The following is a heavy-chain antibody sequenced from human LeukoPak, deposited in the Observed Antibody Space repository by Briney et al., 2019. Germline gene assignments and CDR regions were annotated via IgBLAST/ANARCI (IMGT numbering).Heavy chain of an antibody. J-gene: IGHJ4*02. CDR1: GYSFTNYW. CDR2: IHPSDSDT. Sequence: ASVKISCKGSGYSFTNYWIGWVRQMPGKGLEWMGIIHPSDSDTRYSPSFQGQVTISADKSISTAYLQWSSLKASDTAMYYCATLYDFWTGARDWGQGTLVTVSS. CDR3: ATLYDFWTGARD. V-gene: IGHV5-51*01. D-gene: IGHD3-3*01.